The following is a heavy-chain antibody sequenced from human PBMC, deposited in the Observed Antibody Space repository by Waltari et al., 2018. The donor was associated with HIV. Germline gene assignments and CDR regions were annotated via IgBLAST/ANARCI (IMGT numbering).Heavy chain of an antibody. V-gene: IGHV3-33*01. D-gene: IGHD1-7*01. CDR2: IWYDGSKK. CDR3: ARVTGNTKGSWFDP. Sequence: QVQLVESGGGVVQPAKSLRLSCAASGFTFNNYGMVWVRQGPGKGLEWVAVIWYDGSKKYYGDSVKGRFTISKDNSKNTLHLQMNSLRAEDTAVYYCARVTGNTKGSWFDPWGQGTLVTVSS. CDR1: GFTFNNYG. J-gene: IGHJ5*02.